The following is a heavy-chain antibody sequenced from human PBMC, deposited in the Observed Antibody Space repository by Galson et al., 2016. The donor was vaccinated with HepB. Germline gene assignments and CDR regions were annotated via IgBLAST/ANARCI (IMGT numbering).Heavy chain of an antibody. V-gene: IGHV3-33*08. J-gene: IGHJ6*02. CDR2: RWYDGSDK. CDR3: ARDPQYQLTNYYSYGMDV. Sequence: SLRLSCAASGFTFSNYAMSWVRQTPGKGLEWAAIRWYDGSDKYYADSVKGRFTISRDNSKNTLYLQMNSLRAVDTAVYYCARDPQYQLTNYYSYGMDVWGQGTTVTV. CDR1: GFTFSNYA. D-gene: IGHD2-2*01.